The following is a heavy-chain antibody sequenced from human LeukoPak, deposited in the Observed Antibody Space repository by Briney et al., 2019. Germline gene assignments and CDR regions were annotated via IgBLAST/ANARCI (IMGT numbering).Heavy chain of an antibody. CDR3: TTEGKYDFWSGYYTDINRAFDY. J-gene: IGHJ4*02. V-gene: IGHV3-15*01. Sequence: PGGSLRLSCAASGFTFSNAWMSWVRQAPGKGLEWVGRIKSKTDGGTTDYAAPVKGRFTISRDDSKNTLYLQMNSLKTEDTAVYYCTTEGKYDFWSGYYTDINRAFDYRGQGTLVTVSS. D-gene: IGHD3-3*01. CDR2: IKSKTDGGTT. CDR1: GFTFSNAW.